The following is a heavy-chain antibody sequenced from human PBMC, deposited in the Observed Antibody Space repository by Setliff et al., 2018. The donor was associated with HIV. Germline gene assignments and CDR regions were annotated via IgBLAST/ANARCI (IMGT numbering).Heavy chain of an antibody. Sequence: GASVKVSCKASGYNFTSYGITWVRQAPGQGLEWMGWISGYSGNTDYAQKVQVRVTMTTDTSTSTAYMELRSLRLDDTAVYYCARGKRWLQPYYLDYWGQGTLVTVSS. CDR3: ARGKRWLQPYYLDY. D-gene: IGHD5-18*01. V-gene: IGHV1-18*01. CDR1: GYNFTSYG. CDR2: ISGYSGNT. J-gene: IGHJ4*02.